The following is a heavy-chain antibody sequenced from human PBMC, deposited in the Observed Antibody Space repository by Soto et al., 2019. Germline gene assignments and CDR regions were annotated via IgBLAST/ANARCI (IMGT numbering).Heavy chain of an antibody. Sequence: QVQLVQSGAEVKKPGASVKVSCKASGYTFTSYDINWVRQATGQGLEWMGWMNPNSGNTGYAQKFQGRVTMTRNTSLSTAYRELSSLRSEDTAVYYCARGLIAAAGSAFDPWGQGTLVTVSS. J-gene: IGHJ5*02. CDR2: MNPNSGNT. CDR3: ARGLIAAAGSAFDP. D-gene: IGHD6-13*01. V-gene: IGHV1-8*01. CDR1: GYTFTSYD.